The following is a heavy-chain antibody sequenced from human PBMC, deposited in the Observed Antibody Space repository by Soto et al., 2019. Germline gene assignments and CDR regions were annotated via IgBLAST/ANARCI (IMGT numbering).Heavy chain of an antibody. V-gene: IGHV4-34*01. CDR2: INHSGRT. CDR1: GGSFSGYY. Sequence: QVQLRQWGAGLLKPSETLSLTCAVYGGSFSGYYWSWIRQPPGKGLEGMGEINHSGRTTYNPSLKRRATISIDTSKNQFSLTVTSVTAADTPVYSCARGGSSSWFAFDIWGQRKMVTASS. J-gene: IGHJ3*02. D-gene: IGHD6-13*01. CDR3: ARGGSSSWFAFDI.